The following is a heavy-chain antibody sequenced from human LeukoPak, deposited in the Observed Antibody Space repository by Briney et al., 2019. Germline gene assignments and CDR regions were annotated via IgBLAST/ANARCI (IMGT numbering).Heavy chain of an antibody. D-gene: IGHD6-13*01. CDR3: ARDHSSSWYYYYYMDV. V-gene: IGHV3-21*01. J-gene: IGHJ6*03. Sequence: GGSLRLSXAASGFTFSSYSMNWVRQAPGKGLEWVSSISSSCSYIYYADSVKGRFTISRDNAKNSLYLQMNSLRAEDTAVYYCARDHSSSWYYYYYMDVWGKGTTVTVSS. CDR1: GFTFSSYS. CDR2: ISSSCSYI.